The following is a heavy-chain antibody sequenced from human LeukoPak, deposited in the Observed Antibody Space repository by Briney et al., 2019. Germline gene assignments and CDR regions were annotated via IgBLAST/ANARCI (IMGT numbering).Heavy chain of an antibody. D-gene: IGHD3-10*01. CDR1: GFTFSVYG. CDR2: IRYDENNK. J-gene: IGHJ6*03. V-gene: IGHV3-30*02. Sequence: PGGSLRLSCAASGFTFSVYGMHWVRQAPGKGLEWVAFIRYDENNKFYADSVQGRFTISRGTSKDTLYLQMHSLRTEDTAVYYCAKDGVGNSDYNLRSYYYMDVWGKGPGSPSP. CDR3: AKDGVGNSDYNLRSYYYMDV.